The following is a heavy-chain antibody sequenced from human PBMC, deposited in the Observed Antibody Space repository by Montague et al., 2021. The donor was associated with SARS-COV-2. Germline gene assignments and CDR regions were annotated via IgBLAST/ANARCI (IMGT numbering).Heavy chain of an antibody. CDR3: AKGRIGYPPDY. CDR1: GFTFSTYP. J-gene: IGHJ4*02. Sequence: SLRLSCAASGFTFSTYPLSWVRQAPGKGLEWVSSIRSSGSNTFYADSVKGRFTISRDNSKNTLYLQMSSLRAEDTAVYHCAKGRIGYPPDYWGQGTLVTVSS. CDR2: IRSSGSNT. D-gene: IGHD3-22*01. V-gene: IGHV3-23*01.